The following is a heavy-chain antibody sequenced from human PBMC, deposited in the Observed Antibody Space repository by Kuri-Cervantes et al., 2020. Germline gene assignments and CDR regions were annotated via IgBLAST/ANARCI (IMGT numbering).Heavy chain of an antibody. D-gene: IGHD2-2*01. J-gene: IGHJ6*04. CDR1: GGSFSDYF. CDR3: VGVVTSFPYYMDV. V-gene: IGHV4-34*01. Sequence: SQTLSLTCAVYGGSFSDYFWIWIRQSPGKGLEWIGEIDHTGTTNYNPSLNSRVTIFEDTSKNSFSLKLSSVTAADTAVYYCVGVVTSFPYYMDVWGEGTTVTVSS. CDR2: IDHTGTT.